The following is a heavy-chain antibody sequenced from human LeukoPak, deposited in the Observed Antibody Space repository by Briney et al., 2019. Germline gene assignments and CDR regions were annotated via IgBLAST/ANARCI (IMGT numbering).Heavy chain of an antibody. CDR1: GFTFSTSW. D-gene: IGHD3-10*01. J-gene: IGHJ6*02. Sequence: GGSLRLSCAGSGFTFSTSWVHWVRQAPGQGLVWVSYISGGSSTIYYADSVKGRFTISRDNAKNSLYLQMNSLRAEDTAVYYCARGLRRDNYYYGMDVRGQGTTVTVSS. CDR2: ISGGSSTI. V-gene: IGHV3-48*04. CDR3: ARGLRRDNYYYGMDV.